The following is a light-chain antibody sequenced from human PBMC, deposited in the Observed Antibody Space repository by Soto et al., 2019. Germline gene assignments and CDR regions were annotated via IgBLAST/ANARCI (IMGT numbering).Light chain of an antibody. CDR3: QQTVTFPLT. Sequence: DIQMSQSPSSVSASVEDRVTITCRASQGISSRLAWYQQKPGKAPKLLIYAASSLQSGVPSRFSGTGSGTDFTLTISSLQPEDFATYYCQQTVTFPLTFGGGTKVEVK. V-gene: IGKV1D-12*01. CDR1: QGISSR. CDR2: AAS. J-gene: IGKJ4*01.